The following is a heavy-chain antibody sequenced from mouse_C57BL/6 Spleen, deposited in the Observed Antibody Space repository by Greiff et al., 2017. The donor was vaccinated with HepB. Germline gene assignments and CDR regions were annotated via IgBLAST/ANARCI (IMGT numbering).Heavy chain of an antibody. J-gene: IGHJ4*01. D-gene: IGHD1-1*01. CDR3: ARAGSSLYYAMDY. CDR2: INPYNGGT. Sequence: EVQLQQSGPVLVKPGASVKMSCKASGYTFTDYYMNWVKQSHGKSLEWIGVINPYNGGTSYNQKFKGKATLTVDKSSSTAYMELNSLTSEDSAVYYCARAGSSLYYAMDYWGQGTSVTVSS. CDR1: GYTFTDYY. V-gene: IGHV1-19*01.